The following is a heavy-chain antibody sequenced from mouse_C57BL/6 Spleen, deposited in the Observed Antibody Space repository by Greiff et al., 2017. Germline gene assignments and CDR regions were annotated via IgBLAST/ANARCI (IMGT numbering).Heavy chain of an antibody. CDR2: IYPGDGDT. Sequence: QVQLKQSGPELVKPGASVKISCKASGYAFSSSWMNWVKQRPGQGLEWIGRIYPGDGDTNYNGKFKGKATLTADKSSSTAYMQLSSLTSEDSAVYVGAGMGAYYSNAGAMDYWGQGTSVTVSS. CDR3: AGMGAYYSNAGAMDY. CDR1: GYAFSSSW. D-gene: IGHD2-5*01. J-gene: IGHJ4*01. V-gene: IGHV1-82*01.